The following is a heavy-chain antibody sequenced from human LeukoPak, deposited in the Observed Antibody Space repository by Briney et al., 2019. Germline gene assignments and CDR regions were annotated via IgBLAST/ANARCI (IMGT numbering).Heavy chain of an antibody. CDR3: ARTGGDYYDSSGYYLYYFDY. J-gene: IGHJ4*02. CDR1: GFTFSSYW. Sequence: GGSLRLSCAASGFTFSSYWMSWVRQAPGRGLEWVANIKQDGSEKYYVDSAKGRFTISRDNAKNSLYLQMNSLRAEDTAVYYCARTGGDYYDSSGYYLYYFDYWGQGTLVTVSS. D-gene: IGHD3-22*01. CDR2: IKQDGSEK. V-gene: IGHV3-7*01.